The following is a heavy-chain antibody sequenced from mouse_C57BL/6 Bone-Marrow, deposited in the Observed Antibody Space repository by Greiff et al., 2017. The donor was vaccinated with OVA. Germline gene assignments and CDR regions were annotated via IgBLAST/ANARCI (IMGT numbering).Heavy chain of an antibody. V-gene: IGHV1-18*01. CDR3: ARGSTMGTTDWFAY. CDR1: GYTFTDYN. Sequence: VQLQQSGPELVKPGASVKIPCKASGYTFTDYNMDWVKQSHGKSLEWIGDINPNNGGTIYNQKFKGKATLTVDKSSSTAYMELRSLTSEDTAGYYCARGSTMGTTDWFAYWGQGTLVTVSA. J-gene: IGHJ3*01. CDR2: INPNNGGT. D-gene: IGHD2-2*01.